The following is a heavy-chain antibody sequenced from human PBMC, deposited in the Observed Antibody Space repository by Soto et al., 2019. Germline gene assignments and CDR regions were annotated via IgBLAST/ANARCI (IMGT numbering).Heavy chain of an antibody. CDR3: ARGSIDYYGSGSYYNIFDY. D-gene: IGHD3-10*01. J-gene: IGHJ4*02. V-gene: IGHV1-69*01. CDR2: IIPIFGTA. Sequence: QVQLVQSGAEVKKPGSSVKVSCKASGGTFSSYAISWVRQAPGQGLEWMGGIIPIFGTANYARKFQGRVTITAEESTSTAYMELSSLRSEDTAVYYCARGSIDYYGSGSYYNIFDYWGQGTLVTVSS. CDR1: GGTFSSYA.